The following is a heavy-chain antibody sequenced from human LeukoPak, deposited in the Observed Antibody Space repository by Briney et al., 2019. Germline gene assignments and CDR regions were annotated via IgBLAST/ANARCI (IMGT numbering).Heavy chain of an antibody. V-gene: IGHV3-21*01. J-gene: IGHJ4*02. CDR2: ISSSSSYI. D-gene: IGHD3-10*01. Sequence: PGGSLRLSCAASGFTFSNYGMSWVRQAPGKGLEWVSSISSSSSYIYYADSVKGRFTISRDNAKNSLYLQMNSLRAEDTAVYYCARISGGALDYWGQGTLVTVSS. CDR1: GFTFSNYG. CDR3: ARISGGALDY.